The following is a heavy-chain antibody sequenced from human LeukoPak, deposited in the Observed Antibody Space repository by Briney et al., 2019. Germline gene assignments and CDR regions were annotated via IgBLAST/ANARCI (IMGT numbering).Heavy chain of an antibody. CDR1: GFTFDDYA. CDR2: ISWNSGNI. D-gene: IGHD1-26*01. Sequence: GGSLRLSCAASGFTFDDYAMHWVRQAPGKGLEWVSGISWNSGNIGYADSVKGRFTICRDNAKNSLFLQMNSLRAEDTALYYCSKGGSYSRLEYFHHWGQGTLVTVSS. J-gene: IGHJ1*01. V-gene: IGHV3-9*01. CDR3: SKGGSYSRLEYFHH.